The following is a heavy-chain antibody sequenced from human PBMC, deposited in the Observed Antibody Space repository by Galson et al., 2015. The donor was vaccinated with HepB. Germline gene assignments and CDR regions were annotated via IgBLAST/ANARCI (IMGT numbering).Heavy chain of an antibody. CDR3: AKADASYYYDSSLMDY. D-gene: IGHD3-22*01. Sequence: SLRLSCAASGFTFSSYTMSWVRQAPGKGLEWVSAISGSGGSTYYADSVKGRFTISRDNSKNTLYLQMNSLRAEDTAVYYCAKADASYYYDSSLMDYWGQGTTVTVSS. J-gene: IGHJ6*02. CDR1: GFTFSSYT. V-gene: IGHV3-23*01. CDR2: ISGSGGST.